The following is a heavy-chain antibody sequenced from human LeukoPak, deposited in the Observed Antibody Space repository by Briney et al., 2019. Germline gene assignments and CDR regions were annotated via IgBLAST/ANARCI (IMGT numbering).Heavy chain of an antibody. CDR2: INHSGST. Sequence: SETLSLTCAVYGGSFSGYYWSWIRQPPGKGLEWIGEINHSGSTNYNPSLKSRVTISVDTSKNQFSLKLSSVTAADTAVYYCARGLGYDFWSYNVYYFDYWGQGTLVTVSS. D-gene: IGHD3-3*01. V-gene: IGHV4-34*01. CDR3: ARGLGYDFWSYNVYYFDY. CDR1: GGSFSGYY. J-gene: IGHJ4*02.